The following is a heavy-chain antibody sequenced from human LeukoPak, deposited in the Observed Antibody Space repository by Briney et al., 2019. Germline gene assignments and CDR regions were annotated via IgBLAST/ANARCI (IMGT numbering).Heavy chain of an antibody. D-gene: IGHD3-3*01. CDR1: GFTFSSYV. CDR3: ASERSSYYFDY. CDR2: ISSDGSNK. V-gene: IGHV3-30-3*01. J-gene: IGHJ4*02. Sequence: GGSLRLSCAASGFTFSSYVMHWVRQAPGKGLEWVAVISSDGSNKYYADSVKGRFTISRDNSKNTLYLQMNSLRAEDTAVYYCASERSSYYFDYWGQGILVTVSP.